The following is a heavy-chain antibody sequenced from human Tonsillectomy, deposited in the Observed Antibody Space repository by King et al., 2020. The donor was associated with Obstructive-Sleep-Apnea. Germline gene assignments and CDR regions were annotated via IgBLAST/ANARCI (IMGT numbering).Heavy chain of an antibody. J-gene: IGHJ4*02. D-gene: IGHD3-22*01. CDR3: ARGQVVVIRGGFDY. CDR1: GFIFSSYS. CDR2: MSSISITT. Sequence: VQLVESGGGLVQPGGSLRLSCASSGFIFSSYSMNWGLLCPGKRLEGVSYMSSISITTYYDDSVKGRFTSSRDNAKNSLYLQRNSLRAEDTAVYYWARGQVVVIRGGFDYWGQGTLVTVSS. V-gene: IGHV3-48*04.